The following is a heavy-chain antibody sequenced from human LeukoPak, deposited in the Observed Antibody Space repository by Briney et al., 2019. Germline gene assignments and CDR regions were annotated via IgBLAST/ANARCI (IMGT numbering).Heavy chain of an antibody. J-gene: IGHJ4*02. D-gene: IGHD5-12*01. CDR2: IKQDGSEK. V-gene: IGHV3-7*01. CDR1: GFTFSSYW. CDR3: ARGYSGYEDY. Sequence: PGGSLRLSCAASGFTFSSYWMIWVRQAPGKGLEWVANIKQDGSEKYYVDSVKGRFTISRDNAKNSLYLQMNSLGAEDTAVYYCARGYSGYEDYWGQGTLVTVAS.